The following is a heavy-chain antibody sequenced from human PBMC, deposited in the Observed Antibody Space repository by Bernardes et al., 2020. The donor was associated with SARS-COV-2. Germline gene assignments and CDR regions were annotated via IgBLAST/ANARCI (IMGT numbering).Heavy chain of an antibody. D-gene: IGHD5-18*01. J-gene: IGHJ2*01. V-gene: IGHV4-39*01. Sequence: SETLSLTCTVSGGSVSSCSYYWVWILQPPGKGLEWIGSIYYSGSTHYNPSLKSRVTISVDTSKNQFSLRLRSVTAADTAVYYCARQVDTSLDWYFDVWGRGTLVTVSS. CDR2: IYYSGST. CDR1: GGSVSSCSYY. CDR3: ARQVDTSLDWYFDV.